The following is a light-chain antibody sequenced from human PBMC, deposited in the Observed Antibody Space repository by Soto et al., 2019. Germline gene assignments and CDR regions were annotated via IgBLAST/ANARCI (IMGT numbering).Light chain of an antibody. CDR1: QSISGS. V-gene: IGKV1-5*03. Sequence: IHMTQSPSSLSASVRDRVTITCRASQSISGSLNWYQQKPGKAPKLLIYKTSSLKSGVPSRFSGSGSGTEFTLTISSLQPDDFATYYCQQYNGFPITFGQGTRLEIK. CDR3: QQYNGFPIT. CDR2: KTS. J-gene: IGKJ5*01.